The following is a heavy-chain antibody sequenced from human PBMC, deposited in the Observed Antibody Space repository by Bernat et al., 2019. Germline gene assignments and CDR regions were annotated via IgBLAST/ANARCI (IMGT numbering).Heavy chain of an antibody. CDR3: AKDHPQNLRDYVSHDLDY. V-gene: IGHV3-9*01. J-gene: IGHJ4*02. CDR1: GFTFDDYA. Sequence: EVQLVESGGGLVQPGRSLRLSCAASGFTFDDYAMHRVRQAPGKGLEWVSGISWNSGSIGYADSVKGRFTISRDNSKNTLYLQMNSLRAEDTAVYYCAKDHPQNLRDYVSHDLDYWGQGTLVTVSS. CDR2: ISWNSGSI. D-gene: IGHD3-16*01.